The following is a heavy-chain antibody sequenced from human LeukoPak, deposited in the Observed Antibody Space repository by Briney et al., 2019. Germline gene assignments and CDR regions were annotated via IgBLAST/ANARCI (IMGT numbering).Heavy chain of an antibody. CDR2: INPSGGST. V-gene: IGHV1-46*01. Sequence: GASVKVSCKVSGYTFTSYYMHWVRQAPGQGLEWMGIINPSGGSTSYAQKFQGRVTMTRDMSTSTVYMELSSLRSEDTAVYYCARDFVVVVPAATQYVYYMDVWGKGTTVTVSS. CDR1: GYTFTSYY. J-gene: IGHJ6*03. D-gene: IGHD2-2*01. CDR3: ARDFVVVVPAATQYVYYMDV.